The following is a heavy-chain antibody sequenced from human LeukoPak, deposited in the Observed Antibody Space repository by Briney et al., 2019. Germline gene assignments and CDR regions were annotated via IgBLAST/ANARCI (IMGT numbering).Heavy chain of an antibody. J-gene: IGHJ5*02. D-gene: IGHD6-13*01. Sequence: SETLSLTCTVPGGSISSYYWSWIRQPAGKGLEWIGRMYTSGSTNYNPSLKSRVTMSVDTSKNQFSLKLSSVTAADTAVYYCASVEYSSSWYGWFDPWGQGTLVTVSS. CDR3: ASVEYSSSWYGWFDP. CDR2: MYTSGST. V-gene: IGHV4-4*07. CDR1: GGSISSYY.